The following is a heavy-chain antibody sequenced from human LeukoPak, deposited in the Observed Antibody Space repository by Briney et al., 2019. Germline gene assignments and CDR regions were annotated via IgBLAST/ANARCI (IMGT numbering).Heavy chain of an antibody. CDR2: ISSSSSYI. J-gene: IGHJ4*02. D-gene: IGHD6-13*01. CDR3: ARSFLSIAAAATDY. Sequence: PGGSVRLSCAASGFTFSSYWMSWVRQAPGKGLEWVSSISSSSSYIYYADSVKGRFTISRDNAKNSLYLQMNSLRAEDTAVYYCARSFLSIAAAATDYWGQGTLVTVSS. CDR1: GFTFSSYW. V-gene: IGHV3-21*01.